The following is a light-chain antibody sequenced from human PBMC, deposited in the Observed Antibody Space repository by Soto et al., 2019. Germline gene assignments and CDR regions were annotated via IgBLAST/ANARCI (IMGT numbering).Light chain of an antibody. Sequence: EIVLTQSPGTLSLSPGERATLSCRASQSVSSSYLAWYQQKPGQAPRLLIYGASSRATGIPDRFSGSGSGTYFTLTIRRLEPEDFAMYYCQQYCSSPWTFGQGTKVEIK. CDR2: GAS. CDR3: QQYCSSPWT. J-gene: IGKJ1*01. CDR1: QSVSSSY. V-gene: IGKV3-20*01.